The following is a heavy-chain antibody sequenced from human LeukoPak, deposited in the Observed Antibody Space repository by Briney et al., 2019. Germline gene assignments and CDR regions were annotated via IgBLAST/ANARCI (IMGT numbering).Heavy chain of an antibody. V-gene: IGHV3-30-3*01. Sequence: GGSLRLSCAASGFIFSSYAMHWVRQAPGKGLEWVAVISYDGSNRYYADSVKGRFTISRDNSKNTLYLQMNSLRAEDTAVYYCARSDAGMATYYFDYWGQGTLVTVSS. J-gene: IGHJ4*02. D-gene: IGHD5-12*01. CDR2: ISYDGSNR. CDR1: GFIFSSYA. CDR3: ARSDAGMATYYFDY.